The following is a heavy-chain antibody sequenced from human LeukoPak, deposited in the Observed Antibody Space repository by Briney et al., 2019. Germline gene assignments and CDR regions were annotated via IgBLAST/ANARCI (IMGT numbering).Heavy chain of an antibody. J-gene: IGHJ6*03. CDR2: ISGEGAIT. D-gene: IGHD3-10*01. Sequence: PGGSLRLSCAASGFPFSSYAMTWVRQAPGRGLEWVSAISGEGAITYHADSVKGRFTISRDNAKNTVYLEISILGAEDTAVYYCAKDGDITPGSGYYYMDVWGKGTTVTVSS. CDR3: AKDGDITPGSGYYYMDV. V-gene: IGHV3-23*01. CDR1: GFPFSSYA.